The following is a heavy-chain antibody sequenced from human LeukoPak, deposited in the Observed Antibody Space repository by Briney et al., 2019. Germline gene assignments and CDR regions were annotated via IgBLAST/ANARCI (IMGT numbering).Heavy chain of an antibody. CDR3: ARDRGYSGYAHGY. CDR2: ISSSSSTI. Sequence: GGSLRLSCAASGFTFSSYSMNWVRQAPGKGLEWVSYISSSSSTIYYADSVKGRFTISRDNAKNSLYLQMNSLRAEDTAVYYCARDRGYSGYAHGYWGQGTLVTVSS. V-gene: IGHV3-48*04. J-gene: IGHJ4*02. D-gene: IGHD5-12*01. CDR1: GFTFSSYS.